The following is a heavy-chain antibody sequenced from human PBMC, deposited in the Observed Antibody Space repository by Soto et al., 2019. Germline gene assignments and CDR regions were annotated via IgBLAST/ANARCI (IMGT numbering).Heavy chain of an antibody. CDR3: ARAGY. V-gene: IGHV4-34*01. CDR2: INQSGST. J-gene: IGHJ4*02. Sequence: QVQLQQWGAGLLKPSETLSLTCVVSGGSFSGDYWNWIRQPPGKGLEWIGEINQSGSTNFNPSLRSRVTMSLDRSKNQFSLKLTSVTAADTALYYCARAGYWGQGTLVTVSS. CDR1: GGSFSGDY.